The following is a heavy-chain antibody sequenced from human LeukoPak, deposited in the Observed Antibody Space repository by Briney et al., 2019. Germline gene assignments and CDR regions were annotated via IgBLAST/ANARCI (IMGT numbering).Heavy chain of an antibody. D-gene: IGHD3-10*01. V-gene: IGHV1-8*01. Sequence: APVKVSCKASGYTFTSYDINWVRQATGQGLEWMGWMNPNSGNTGYAQKFQGRVTMTRNTSISTAYMELSSLRSEDTAVYYCARGQVVMVRGVIIHFYGMDVWGQGTTVTASS. CDR3: ARGQVVMVRGVIIHFYGMDV. J-gene: IGHJ6*02. CDR1: GYTFTSYD. CDR2: MNPNSGNT.